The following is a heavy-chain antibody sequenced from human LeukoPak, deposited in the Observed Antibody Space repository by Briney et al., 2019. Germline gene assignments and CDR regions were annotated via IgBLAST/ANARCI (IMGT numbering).Heavy chain of an antibody. V-gene: IGHV4-34*01. CDR1: GGSFSGYY. CDR3: ARDSEYGSGSYSD. D-gene: IGHD3-10*01. Sequence: SETLSLTCAVYGGSFSGYYWSWIRQPPGKGLEWIGEINHSGSTNYNPSLKSRVTISVDTSKNQFSLKLSSVTAADTAVYYCARDSEYGSGSYSDWGQGTLVTVSS. J-gene: IGHJ4*02. CDR2: INHSGST.